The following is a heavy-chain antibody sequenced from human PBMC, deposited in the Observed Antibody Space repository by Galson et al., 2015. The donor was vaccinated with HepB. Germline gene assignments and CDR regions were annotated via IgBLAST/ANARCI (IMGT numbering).Heavy chain of an antibody. CDR2: ISYDGSNK. CDR1: GFTFSTFA. J-gene: IGHJ6*02. CDR3: ARPPEEWLPVGMEV. Sequence: SLRLSCAASGFTFSTFAMYWVRQAPGKGLEWVAVISYDGSNKYHADSVKGRFTISRDNSKNTLYLQVNSLRHEDTAVYYCARPPEEWLPVGMEVWGQGTTVTVSS. D-gene: IGHD6-19*01. V-gene: IGHV3-30*04.